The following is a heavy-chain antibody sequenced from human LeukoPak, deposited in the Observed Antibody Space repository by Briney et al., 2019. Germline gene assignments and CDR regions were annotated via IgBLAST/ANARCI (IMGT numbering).Heavy chain of an antibody. CDR3: ASAEYCTSTSCRPYYLDY. D-gene: IGHD2-2*01. J-gene: IGHJ4*02. CDR2: ISDDGNNK. Sequence: PGGSLRLSCAASGFTFSSYSMNWVRQAPDKGLEWVAVISDDGNNKYYADSVKGRFTISRDNSKNTLYLQMNSLRAEDTAVYYCASAEYCTSTSCRPYYLDYWGQGTLVTVSS. CDR1: GFTFSSYS. V-gene: IGHV3-30*03.